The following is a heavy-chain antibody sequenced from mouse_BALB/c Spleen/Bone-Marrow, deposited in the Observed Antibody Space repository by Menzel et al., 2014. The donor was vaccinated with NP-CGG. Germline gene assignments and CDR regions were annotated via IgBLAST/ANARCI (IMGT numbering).Heavy chain of an antibody. V-gene: IGHV2-6-7*01. Sequence: VKLVESGPGLVAPSQSLSIPCTVSGFSLTGYGLSWVRQPPGKGLEWLGMIWGDGSTDYNSALKSRLSISRDNSKSQVFLKMNSLQTDDTARYYCARDSFLITRALDYWGQGTSVTVSS. J-gene: IGHJ4*01. D-gene: IGHD2-4*01. CDR2: IWGDGST. CDR3: ARDSFLITRALDY. CDR1: GFSLTGYG.